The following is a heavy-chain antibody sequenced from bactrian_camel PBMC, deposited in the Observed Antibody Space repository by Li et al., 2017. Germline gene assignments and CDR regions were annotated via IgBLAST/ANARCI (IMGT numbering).Heavy chain of an antibody. Sequence: QVQLVESGGGSVEAGGSLRLSCAASGVIYCRYDMSWYRQAPGKEREFVSAISSDGSTSYADYVEGRFTISQDNAEGTGYLQMNSLKIKDTAVYYFALGSSRQATMTARGKGTQVTVS. CDR1: GVIYCRYD. V-gene: IGHV3S53*01. CDR2: ISSDGST. D-gene: IGHD3*01. J-gene: IGHJ4*01.